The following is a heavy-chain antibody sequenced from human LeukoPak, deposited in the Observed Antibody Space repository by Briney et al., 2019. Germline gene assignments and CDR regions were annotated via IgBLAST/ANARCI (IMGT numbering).Heavy chain of an antibody. CDR2: ITSGASVI. J-gene: IGHJ4*02. V-gene: IGHV3-48*03. CDR1: GFTFETYH. D-gene: IGHD3-16*01. Sequence: GRSLRLSCAASGFTFETYHMNWVRQAPGKGLEWLSGITSGASVIYYADSVKGRFTISRDDAMNSVFLQMSGLTVDDTAVYYCARKRLADLGDDTSFGGTPFDSWGQGTLVIVSS. CDR3: ARKRLADLGDDTSFGGTPFDS.